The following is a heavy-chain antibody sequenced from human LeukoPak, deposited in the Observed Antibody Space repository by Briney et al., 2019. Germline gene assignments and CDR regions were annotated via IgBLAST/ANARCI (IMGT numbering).Heavy chain of an antibody. CDR3: ARSSYDYVWGSYRYYRFDY. Sequence: SETLSLTCTVSGGSISSSSYYWGWIRQPPGKGLEGVGSIYYSGSTYYNPSLKSRVTISVDTSKNQFSLKLSSVTAADTAVYYCARSSYDYVWGSYRYYRFDYWGQGTLVTVSS. D-gene: IGHD3-16*02. CDR2: IYYSGST. V-gene: IGHV4-39*07. CDR1: GGSISSSSYY. J-gene: IGHJ4*02.